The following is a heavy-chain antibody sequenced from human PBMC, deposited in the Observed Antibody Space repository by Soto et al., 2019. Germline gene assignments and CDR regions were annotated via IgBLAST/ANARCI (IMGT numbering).Heavy chain of an antibody. CDR2: IYYSEST. D-gene: IGHD1-7*01. Sequence: SETLSLTCTVSGGSISSYYWSWIRQPPGKGLEWIGYIYYSESTNYNPSLKSRVTISVDTSKNQFSLKLSSVTAADTAVYYCARLVITGTTATFDYWGQGTLVTVSS. V-gene: IGHV4-59*08. J-gene: IGHJ4*02. CDR1: GGSISSYY. CDR3: ARLVITGTTATFDY.